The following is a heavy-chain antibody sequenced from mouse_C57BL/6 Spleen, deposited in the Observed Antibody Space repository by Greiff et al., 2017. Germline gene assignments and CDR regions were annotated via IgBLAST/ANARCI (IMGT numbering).Heavy chain of an antibody. J-gene: IGHJ2*01. D-gene: IGHD2-3*01. Sequence: VQLKQSGGGLVKPGGSLKLSCAASGFTFSDYGMHWVRQAPEKGLEWVAYISSGSSNIYYADTVKGRFTISSDNAKNTLFLQMTSLRSEDTAMYYCARQGLLRYYFDYWGQGTTLTVSS. CDR2: ISSGSSNI. CDR3: ARQGLLRYYFDY. V-gene: IGHV5-17*01. CDR1: GFTFSDYG.